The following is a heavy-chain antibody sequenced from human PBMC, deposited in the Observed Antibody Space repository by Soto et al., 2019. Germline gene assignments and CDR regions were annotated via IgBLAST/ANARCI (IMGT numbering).Heavy chain of an antibody. D-gene: IGHD2-21*01. CDR2: ISYDERNK. Sequence: PGGSLRLSCAASGFTFSFYGMHWVRQAPGKGLEWLSVISYDERNKFYADSVRGRFTISRENSKKTVFLQMKSLKTEDTAVYYCAKGGTSYSDPIHXWGQVTLVTVSX. J-gene: IGHJ4*02. CDR3: AKGGTSYSDPIHX. CDR1: GFTFSFYG. V-gene: IGHV3-30*18.